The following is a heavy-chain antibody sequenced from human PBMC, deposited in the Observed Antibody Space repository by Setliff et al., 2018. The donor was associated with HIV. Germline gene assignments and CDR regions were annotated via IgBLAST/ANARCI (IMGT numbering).Heavy chain of an antibody. CDR2: IYYSGST. CDR3: ARDNRVMALNYYYYYMDV. J-gene: IGHJ6*03. V-gene: IGHV4-59*01. Sequence: SETLSLTCTVSGGSISSYYWSWIRQPPGKGLEWIGYIYYSGSTNYNPPLKSRVTISVDTSKNQFSLKLSSVTAADTAVYYCARDNRVMALNYYYYYMDVWGKGTTVTVSS. CDR1: GGSISSYY. D-gene: IGHD2-21*01.